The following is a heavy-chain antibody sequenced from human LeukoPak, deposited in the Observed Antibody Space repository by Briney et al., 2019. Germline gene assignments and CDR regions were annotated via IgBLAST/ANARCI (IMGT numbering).Heavy chain of an antibody. J-gene: IGHJ4*02. CDR3: ARGRALSPRGQFDY. D-gene: IGHD1-26*01. Sequence: ASVKVSRKASVYTYTSYYMHWVRRAPGQGLEWMGLINPTGGSRGYAQKFQGRVTMTRDTSTSTLYMELSSLRSEDTAVYYCARGRALSPRGQFDYWGQGTLVTVSA. V-gene: IGHV1-46*01. CDR1: VYTYTSYY. CDR2: INPTGGSR.